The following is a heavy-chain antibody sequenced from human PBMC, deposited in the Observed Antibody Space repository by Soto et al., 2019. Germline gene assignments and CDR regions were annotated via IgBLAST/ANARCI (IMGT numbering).Heavy chain of an antibody. CDR1: GYSFTTYW. Sequence: GESLKISCKGSGYSFTTYWIGWVRKMRGKGQEWLGIIYPADSDTRYSWSFQGQVTISADKSIKTAYLQWSSLTASDTAMYYCATLNNGCSGSSLSYGYYYNMDVWGKGTPVTVSS. J-gene: IGHJ6*03. CDR3: ATLNNGCSGSSLSYGYYYNMDV. CDR2: IYPADSDT. D-gene: IGHD5-18*01. V-gene: IGHV5-51*01.